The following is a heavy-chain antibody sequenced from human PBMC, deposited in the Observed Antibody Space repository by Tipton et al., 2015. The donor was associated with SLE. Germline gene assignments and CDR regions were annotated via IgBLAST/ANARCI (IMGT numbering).Heavy chain of an antibody. CDR2: ISNSETT. CDR3: ARDPDLDLCSGTTCPDTFDM. J-gene: IGHJ3*02. CDR1: GGSISSHY. V-gene: IGHV4-59*11. D-gene: IGHD2-2*01. Sequence: TLSLTCTVSGGSISSHYWSWIRQAPGEGLEWIGYISNSETTNYNPSLKSRVTISVDTSKNQFSLKLRSVTAADTAVYYCARDPDLDLCSGTTCPDTFDMWGQGTVVTVSS.